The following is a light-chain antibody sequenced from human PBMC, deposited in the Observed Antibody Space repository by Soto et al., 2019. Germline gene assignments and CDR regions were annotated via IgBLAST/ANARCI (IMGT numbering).Light chain of an antibody. CDR3: QTWGTGIVV. Sequence: QLVLTQSPSASASLGASVKLTYSLSSGHSSYAIAWHQQQSEKGPRYLMKLNSDGSHSKGDGIADRFSGSSSGAERYLTISSLQSEDEADYYCQTWGTGIVVFGGGTQLTVL. J-gene: IGLJ2*01. CDR1: SGHSSYA. V-gene: IGLV4-69*01. CDR2: LNSDGSH.